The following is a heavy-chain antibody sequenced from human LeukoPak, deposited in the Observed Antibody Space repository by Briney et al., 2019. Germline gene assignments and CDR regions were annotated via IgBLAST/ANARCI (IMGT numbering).Heavy chain of an antibody. CDR2: VFHSGST. J-gene: IGHJ2*01. CDR1: GASISSSIYY. D-gene: IGHD3-10*01. V-gene: IGHV4-39*01. Sequence: KPSETLSLTCSVSGASISSSIYYWGWIRQPPGKGLEWIGSVFHSGSTYYNPSLKSRLTISVETSKKQFSLKLTSVTAADTAVYYCATHPRNILWLGNTLSNAYFDLWGRGTLVTVSS. CDR3: ATHPRNILWLGNTLSNAYFDL.